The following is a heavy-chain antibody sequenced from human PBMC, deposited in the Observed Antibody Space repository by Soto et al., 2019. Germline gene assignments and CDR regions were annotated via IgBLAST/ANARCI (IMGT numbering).Heavy chain of an antibody. CDR3: AAGDSSGYYGG. CDR2: ITVGTGNT. CDR1: GFIFTSSS. D-gene: IGHD3-22*01. J-gene: IGHJ4*02. V-gene: IGHV1-58*01. Sequence: SVKVSCKASGFIFTSSSVQWARQARGQRLEWIGWITVGTGNTNYAQKFQERVTITRDMSTSTAYMELSNLRSEDTAIYYCAAGDSSGYYGGWGQGTQVTV.